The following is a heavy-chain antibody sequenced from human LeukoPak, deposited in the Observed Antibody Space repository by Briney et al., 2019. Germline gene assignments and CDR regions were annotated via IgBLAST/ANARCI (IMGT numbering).Heavy chain of an antibody. CDR1: GLTFSNYS. J-gene: IGHJ4*02. V-gene: IGHV3-21*01. Sequence: KPGGSLRLSCVVSGLTFSNYSMNWVRQAPGKGLEWVSSISRSSRYVYYADSVKGRFTISRDNSKNTLYLQMNSLRAEDTAVYYCARDLRSGSSWYLFGYWGQGTLVTVSS. D-gene: IGHD2-15*01. CDR2: ISRSSRYV. CDR3: ARDLRSGSSWYLFGY.